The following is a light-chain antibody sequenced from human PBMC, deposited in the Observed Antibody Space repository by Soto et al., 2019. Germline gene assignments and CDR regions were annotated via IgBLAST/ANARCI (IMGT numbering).Light chain of an antibody. V-gene: IGKV1-39*01. CDR1: QSISSY. J-gene: IGKJ2*01. CDR2: AAS. Sequence: DIQMTQSPSSLSASVGDRVTITCRASQSISSYLNWYQHKPGKAPKLLIYAASSLQSGVPSRFSGSGSGTDFTLTISSLQPEDFATYYCQQSYNTPYTFGQGTKLEIK. CDR3: QQSYNTPYT.